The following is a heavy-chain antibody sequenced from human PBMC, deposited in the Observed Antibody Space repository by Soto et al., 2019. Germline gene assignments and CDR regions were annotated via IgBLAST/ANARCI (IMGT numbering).Heavy chain of an antibody. V-gene: IGHV3-9*01. J-gene: IGHJ4*02. CDR1: GFTFDDYA. CDR3: ARDPSVTAIGRADH. CDR2: INWNSAVI. Sequence: GGSLRLSCVVSGFTFDDYAMHWVRQAPGGGLEWVSGINWNSAVIGYADSVKGRFTISRDNAKNALYLQMTSLRSEDTALYYCARDPSVTAIGRADHWGQGTLVTVSS. D-gene: IGHD5-18*01.